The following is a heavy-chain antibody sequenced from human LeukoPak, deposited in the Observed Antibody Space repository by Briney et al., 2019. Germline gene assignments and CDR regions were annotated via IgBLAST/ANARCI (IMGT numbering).Heavy chain of an antibody. CDR2: ISYSGSA. Sequence: SETLSLTCTVSGGSVSSGSNKWGWIRQPPGKGLEWIGDISYSGSASYNPSLRSRVTISVDTSTNQFSLTLGSVTAADTAVYYCATETECSGGSCYSYGWFDPWGQGTQVIVSS. V-gene: IGHV4-61*01. D-gene: IGHD2-15*01. CDR1: GGSVSSGSNK. CDR3: ATETECSGGSCYSYGWFDP. J-gene: IGHJ5*02.